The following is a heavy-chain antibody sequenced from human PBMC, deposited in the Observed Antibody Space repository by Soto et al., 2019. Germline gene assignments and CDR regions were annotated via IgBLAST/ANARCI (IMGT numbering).Heavy chain of an antibody. CDR1: GYTFTSFY. D-gene: IGHD4-17*01. J-gene: IGHJ4*02. CDR3: ARDRGAFQAFDN. V-gene: IGHV1-46*01. Sequence: QVQLVQSGAEVKKPGASVRVSCKASGYTFTSFYMHWVRQAPGQGLEWMGVINPSGCSTTYAQNFQGRVTVARDTSTSTVYMELNSLRSEDPAVFYCARDRGAFQAFDNWGQGTLVTVSS. CDR2: INPSGCST.